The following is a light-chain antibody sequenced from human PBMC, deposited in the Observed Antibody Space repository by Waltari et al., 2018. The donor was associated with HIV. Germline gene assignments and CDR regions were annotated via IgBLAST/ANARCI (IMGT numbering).Light chain of an antibody. CDR3: QQYSITPIT. CDR2: WAS. J-gene: IGKJ2*01. V-gene: IGKV4-1*01. CDR1: QSVLYNSNNKNY. Sequence: DIVMTQSPDSLAVSLGGRATMNCKSSQSVLYNSNNKNYLAWYQQKPGQPPELLIYWASTRESGVPDRFSGSGSGTDFTLTISSLQAEDVAVYYCQQYSITPITFGQGTKLEIK.